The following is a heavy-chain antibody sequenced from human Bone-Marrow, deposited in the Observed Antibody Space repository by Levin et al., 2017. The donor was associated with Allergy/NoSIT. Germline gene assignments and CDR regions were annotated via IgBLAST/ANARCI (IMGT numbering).Heavy chain of an antibody. V-gene: IGHV3-53*01. CDR2: IYSGGSS. CDR3: ARAHRLIDGSTYYWYYFDY. D-gene: IGHD3-10*01. CDR1: GFTVSSSH. J-gene: IGHJ4*02. Sequence: GGSLRLSCAASGFTVSSSHMSWVRQAPGKGLEWVSVIYSGGSSYYADSVKGRFTISRDDSKNTLFLQMISLRAEDTAVYYCARAHRLIDGSTYYWYYFDYWGQGTLVTVSS.